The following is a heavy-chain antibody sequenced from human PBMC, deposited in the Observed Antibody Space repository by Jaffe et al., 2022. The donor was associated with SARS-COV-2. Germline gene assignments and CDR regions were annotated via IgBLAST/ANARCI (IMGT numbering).Heavy chain of an antibody. Sequence: QVQLQESGPGLVKPSETLSLTCTVSGGSISSYYWNWIRQPPGKGLEWIGYIHYSGSTNYNPSLKSRVTISVDTSKKQFSLKLSSVTAADTAVYYCARTSYDSSAYYLFDSWGQGTLVTVSS. CDR2: IHYSGST. CDR3: ARTSYDSSAYYLFDS. CDR1: GGSISSYY. D-gene: IGHD3-22*01. J-gene: IGHJ4*02. V-gene: IGHV4-59*01.